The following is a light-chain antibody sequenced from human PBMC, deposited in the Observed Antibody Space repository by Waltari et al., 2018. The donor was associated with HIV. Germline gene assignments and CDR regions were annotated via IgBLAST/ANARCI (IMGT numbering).Light chain of an antibody. CDR2: DVN. CDR3: SSYAGRDTPNWV. V-gene: IGLV2-11*01. CDR1: SSDVGHYNY. J-gene: IGLJ3*02. Sequence: QSALTQPRSVSESPGQSVTISCTGTSSDVGHYNYVSWYRQYPGTAPKPIIFDVNKRPSAIPDRFSGSKSGNTASLTISGLQGEDEADYYCSSYAGRDTPNWVFGGGTKLTVL.